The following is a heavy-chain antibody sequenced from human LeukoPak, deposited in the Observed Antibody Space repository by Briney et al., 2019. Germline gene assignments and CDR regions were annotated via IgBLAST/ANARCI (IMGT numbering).Heavy chain of an antibody. J-gene: IGHJ6*03. Sequence: SETLSLTCTVSGGSIHSYYWSWIRQPPGKGLEWIGYIYFVGSANYNPSLNSRVTIPLNKSRKQVSLNLNSVTAADTAVYYCARASASYYYYTDVWGKGAAVTISS. CDR1: GGSIHSYY. CDR2: IYFVGSA. D-gene: IGHD3-3*01. CDR3: ARASASYYYYTDV. V-gene: IGHV4-59*01.